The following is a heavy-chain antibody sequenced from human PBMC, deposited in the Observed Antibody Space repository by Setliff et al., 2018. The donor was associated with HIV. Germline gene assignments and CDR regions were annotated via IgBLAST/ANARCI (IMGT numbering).Heavy chain of an antibody. CDR1: GYTFTGYS. J-gene: IGHJ4*02. V-gene: IGHV1-2*02. CDR3: AREAGQGERSSSWYFDY. CDR2: INPDSGGI. Sequence: ASVKGSCKAAGYTFTGYSMHWVRQDPGQGLEGRGWINPDSGGINFEQKFQGRVTMTRVTSISTAYMELSSLRSDDTAVYYCAREAGQGERSSSWYFDYWGQGTQVTVSS. D-gene: IGHD6-6*01.